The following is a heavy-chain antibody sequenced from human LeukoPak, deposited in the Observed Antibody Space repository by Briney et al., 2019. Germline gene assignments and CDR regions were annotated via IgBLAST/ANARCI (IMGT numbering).Heavy chain of an antibody. V-gene: IGHV3-21*01. Sequence: PGGSLRLSCAASGFTFSSYSMNWVRQAPGKGLEWVSSISSSSSYIYYADSVKGRFTISRDNAKNSLYLQMNSLRAEDTAVYYCARDSYHYDSSGYYPSWDYWGQGTLVTASS. J-gene: IGHJ4*02. CDR2: ISSSSSYI. CDR1: GFTFSSYS. D-gene: IGHD3-22*01. CDR3: ARDSYHYDSSGYYPSWDY.